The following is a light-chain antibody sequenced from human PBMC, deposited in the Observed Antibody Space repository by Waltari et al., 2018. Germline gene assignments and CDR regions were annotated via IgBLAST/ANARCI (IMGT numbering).Light chain of an antibody. CDR1: SSDVGGFDY. V-gene: IGLV2-8*01. CDR3: SSFAGSSQML. J-gene: IGLJ2*01. CDR2: EVS. Sequence: QSALTQPPSASGSPGQSVTIPCTGTSSDVGGFDYVSWYQQHPGKSPRLMFYEVSKRPSGVPDRFSGSKSGNTASLTVSGLQVEDEADYYCSSFAGSSQMLFGGGTKLTVL.